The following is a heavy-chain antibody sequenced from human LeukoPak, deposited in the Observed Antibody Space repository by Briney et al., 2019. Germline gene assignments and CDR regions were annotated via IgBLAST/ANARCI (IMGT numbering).Heavy chain of an antibody. J-gene: IGHJ4*02. V-gene: IGHV3-7*03. Sequence: GGSLRLSCAASGFTFSSYWMSWVRQAPGKGLEWVANIKQDGSEKYYVDSVKGRFTISRDNAKNSLYVQMDGVRAEDTAVYYCARAHKLRYFGWLYNYWGQGTLVTVSS. CDR3: ARAHKLRYFGWLYNY. CDR2: IKQDGSEK. D-gene: IGHD3-9*01. CDR1: GFTFSSYW.